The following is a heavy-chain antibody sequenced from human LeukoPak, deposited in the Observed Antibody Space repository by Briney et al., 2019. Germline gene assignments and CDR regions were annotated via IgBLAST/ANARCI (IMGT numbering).Heavy chain of an antibody. CDR1: GGSISSGSYY. Sequence: SQTLSLTCTVSGGSISSGSYYWSWIRQPAGKGLEWIGRIYTSGSTNYNPSLKSRVTISVDTSKNRFSLKLSSVTTADPAVYYCVRGGYVFWSGYGPVDYWGQGTLVTVSS. CDR2: IYTSGST. J-gene: IGHJ4*02. D-gene: IGHD3-3*01. V-gene: IGHV4-61*02. CDR3: VRGGYVFWSGYGPVDY.